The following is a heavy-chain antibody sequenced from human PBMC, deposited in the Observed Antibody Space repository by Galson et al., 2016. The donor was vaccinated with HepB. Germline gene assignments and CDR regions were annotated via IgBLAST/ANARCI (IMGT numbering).Heavy chain of an antibody. CDR1: GYSFTSNW. D-gene: IGHD6-19*01. V-gene: IGHV5-10-1*01. J-gene: IGHJ4*02. CDR3: ARHAVGGSGWYYFDS. CDR2: IDPSASYS. Sequence: QSGAEVKKPGESLRISCKGSGYSFTSNWISWVRQMPGKGLEWMGWIDPSASYSTYSPHFQGHVTMSSDKSISTAYLQWSSLEASDTAIYYCARHAVGGSGWYYFDSWGLGTLVTVSS.